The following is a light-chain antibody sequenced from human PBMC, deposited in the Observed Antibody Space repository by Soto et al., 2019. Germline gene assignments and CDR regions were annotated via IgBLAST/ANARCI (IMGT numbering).Light chain of an antibody. CDR2: DAF. CDR3: QQYGTSEII. J-gene: IGKJ5*01. V-gene: IGKV3-20*01. Sequence: ELVLTQSPGTLSLSPGESATLSCRASRSLDSGQLAWYQQKVGRAPRLLIHDAFMRATGIPDRFSGSGSGTDFTLTISRLEPEDFSVFYCQQYGTSEIIFGQGTRLEI. CDR1: RSLDSGQ.